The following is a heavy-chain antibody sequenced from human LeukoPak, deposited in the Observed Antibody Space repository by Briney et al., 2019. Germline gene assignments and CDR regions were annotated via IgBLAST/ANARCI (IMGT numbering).Heavy chain of an antibody. V-gene: IGHV3-23*01. CDR3: ARDRSQLWFGDY. CDR2: ISNNGGYT. J-gene: IGHJ4*02. Sequence: GGSLRLSCAASGFTFSSSAMSWVRQAPGKGLEWVSAISNNGGYTYYADSVQGRFTISRDNSKSTLCLQMNSLRAEDTAVYYCARDRSQLWFGDYWGQGTLVTVSS. CDR1: GFTFSSSA. D-gene: IGHD5-18*01.